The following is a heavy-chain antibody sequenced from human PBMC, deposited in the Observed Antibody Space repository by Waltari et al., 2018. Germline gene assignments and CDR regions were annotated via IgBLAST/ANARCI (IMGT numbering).Heavy chain of an antibody. D-gene: IGHD4-4*01. V-gene: IGHV1-2*02. CDR3: ARDWGGAVTTAYDYYGMDV. CDR2: INPNSGGT. J-gene: IGHJ6*02. Sequence: QVQLVQSGAEVKKPGASVKVSCKASGYTFTGYYMHWVRQAPGQGLEWMGWINPNSGGTNYAPKFQGRATMTRDTASSTAYMGLSRLRSDDTAGYYCARDWGGAVTTAYDYYGMDVWGQGTTVTVSS. CDR1: GYTFTGYY.